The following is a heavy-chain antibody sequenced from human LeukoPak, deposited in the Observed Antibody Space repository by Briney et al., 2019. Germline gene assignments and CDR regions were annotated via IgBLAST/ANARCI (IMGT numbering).Heavy chain of an antibody. Sequence: PGGSLRLSCAASGFTFSSYSMNWVRQAPGKGLEWVSSISNSSSYIYYADSVKGRFTISRDNAKNSLYLQMNSLRADDTVVYYCARDSSGWFYYMDVWGKGTTVTVSS. V-gene: IGHV3-21*01. CDR2: ISNSSSYI. J-gene: IGHJ6*03. D-gene: IGHD6-19*01. CDR3: ARDSSGWFYYMDV. CDR1: GFTFSSYS.